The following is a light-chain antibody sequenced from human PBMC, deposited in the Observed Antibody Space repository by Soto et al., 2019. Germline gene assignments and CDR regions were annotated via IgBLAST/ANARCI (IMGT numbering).Light chain of an antibody. V-gene: IGKV3-11*01. CDR3: QQRSNWPWT. Sequence: EIVLTQSPATLSLSPGERATLSCRASQSVSSHLAWYQQKPGQAPRLLIYDASNRATGIPARFSGSGSGTDFTLTISSLEPEDFAVYCCQQRSNWPWTFGQGTKVDIK. J-gene: IGKJ1*01. CDR2: DAS. CDR1: QSVSSH.